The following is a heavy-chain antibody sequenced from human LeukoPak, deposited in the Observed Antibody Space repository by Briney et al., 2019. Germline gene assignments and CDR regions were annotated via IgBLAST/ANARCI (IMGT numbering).Heavy chain of an antibody. V-gene: IGHV4-34*01. CDR1: GGSFSGYY. D-gene: IGHD3-22*01. CDR3: ARGETYYDSSGYIGY. CDR2: INHSGST. Sequence: KPSETLSLTCAVYGGSFSGYYWSWIRQPPGKGLEWIGEINHSGSTNYNPSLKSRVTIAVDTSKNQFSLKLSSVTAADTAVCYCARGETYYDSSGYIGYWGQGTLVTVSS. J-gene: IGHJ4*02.